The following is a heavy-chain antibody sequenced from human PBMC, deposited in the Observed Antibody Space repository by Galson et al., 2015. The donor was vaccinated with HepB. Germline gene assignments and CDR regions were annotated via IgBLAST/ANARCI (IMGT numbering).Heavy chain of an antibody. V-gene: IGHV3-49*03. CDR1: GFTFGDYA. CDR2: IASRVYGGTA. CDR3: CRNAVIVHFDF. Sequence: SLRLSCAASGFTFGDYAINWFRQVPGKGLEWVGVIASRVYGGTAEYAASVKGRFIISRDDSTNIAYLQMNSLKTDDTAVYYCCRNAVIVHFDFWGQGTLVTVSS. J-gene: IGHJ4*02. D-gene: IGHD2-21*01.